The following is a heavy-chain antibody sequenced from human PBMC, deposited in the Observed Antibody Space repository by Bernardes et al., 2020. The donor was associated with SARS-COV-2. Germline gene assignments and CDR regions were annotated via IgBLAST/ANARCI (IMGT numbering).Heavy chain of an antibody. CDR1: GFTFGDYA. Sequence: GGSLRLSCTASGFTFGDYAMSWFRQAPGKGLEWVGFIRSKAYGGTTEYAASVKGRFTISRDDSKSIAYLQMNSLKTEDTAVYYCTRGGEGYCSSTSCNDAFDIWGQGTMVTVSS. CDR2: IRSKAYGGTT. CDR3: TRGGEGYCSSTSCNDAFDI. V-gene: IGHV3-49*03. D-gene: IGHD2-2*01. J-gene: IGHJ3*02.